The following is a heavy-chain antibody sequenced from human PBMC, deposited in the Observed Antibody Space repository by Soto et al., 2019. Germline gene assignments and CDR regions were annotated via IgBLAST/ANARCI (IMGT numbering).Heavy chain of an antibody. CDR1: GGSFSGYY. CDR3: ARARRGYGSGSYLSSYFDY. Sequence: KTSETLSLTCAVYGGSFSGYYWSWIRQPPGKGLEWIGEINHSGSTNYNPSLKSRVTISVDTSKNQFSLKLSSVTAADTAVYYCARARRGYGSGSYLSSYFDYWGQGTLVTVSS. D-gene: IGHD3-10*01. J-gene: IGHJ4*02. V-gene: IGHV4-34*01. CDR2: INHSGST.